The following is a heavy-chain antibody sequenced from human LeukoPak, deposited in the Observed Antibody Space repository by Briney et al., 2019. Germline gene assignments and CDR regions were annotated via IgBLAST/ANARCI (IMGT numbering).Heavy chain of an antibody. V-gene: IGHV4-39*07. CDR1: GGSISSSSYY. CDR3: ARVHRGLIAAAGAFDI. J-gene: IGHJ3*02. CDR2: IYYSGST. Sequence: SETLSLTCTVSGGSISSSSYYWGWIRQPPGKGLEWIGSIYYSGSTYCNPSLKSRVTISVDTSKNQFSLKLSSVTAADTAVYYCARVHRGLIAAAGAFDIWGEGTMVTVSS. D-gene: IGHD6-6*01.